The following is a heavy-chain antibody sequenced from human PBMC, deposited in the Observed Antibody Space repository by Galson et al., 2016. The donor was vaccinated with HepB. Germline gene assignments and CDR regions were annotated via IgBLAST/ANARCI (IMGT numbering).Heavy chain of an antibody. Sequence: SVKVSCKASGYTFTNYFMHWVRQAPGQRLEWMGWINAGNGNTKYSQKFQGRVSITRDTSASTAYMELSRLRSEDTAVYYCARIRYSSGWYYDYWGQGTLVTVSS. CDR2: INAGNGNT. V-gene: IGHV1-3*01. CDR1: GYTFTNYF. CDR3: ARIRYSSGWYYDY. J-gene: IGHJ4*02. D-gene: IGHD6-19*01.